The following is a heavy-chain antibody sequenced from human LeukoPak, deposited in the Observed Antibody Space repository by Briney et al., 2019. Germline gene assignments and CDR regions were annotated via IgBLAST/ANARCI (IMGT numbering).Heavy chain of an antibody. CDR3: ARGRYNYGYIYDY. J-gene: IGHJ4*02. CDR1: GFTFSSYG. Sequence: GRSLRLSCAASGFTFSSYGMHWVRQAPGKGLEWVSSISSSSIYIYYADSVKGRFTTSRDNAKNSLYLQMNSLRAEDTAVYYCARGRYNYGYIYDYWGQGTLVTVSS. D-gene: IGHD5-18*01. CDR2: ISSSSIYI. V-gene: IGHV3-21*01.